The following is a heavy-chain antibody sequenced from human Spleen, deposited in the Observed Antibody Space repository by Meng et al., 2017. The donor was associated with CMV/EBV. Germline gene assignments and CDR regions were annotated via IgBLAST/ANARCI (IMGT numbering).Heavy chain of an antibody. Sequence: GESLKISCSASGFSFRSYSMNWVRQAPGKALEWVSSINFRTSYIYYADSVKGRFTVSRDIAENSLYLQMNSLRAEDTAVYYCARFDLDGDYDLGYYWGQGNLVTVSS. J-gene: IGHJ4*02. CDR2: INFRTSYI. CDR1: GFSFRSYS. D-gene: IGHD4-17*01. CDR3: ARFDLDGDYDLGYY. V-gene: IGHV3-21*01.